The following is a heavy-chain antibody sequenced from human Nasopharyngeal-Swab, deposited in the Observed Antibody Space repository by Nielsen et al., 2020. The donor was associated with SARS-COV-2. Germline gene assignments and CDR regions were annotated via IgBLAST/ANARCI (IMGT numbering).Heavy chain of an antibody. J-gene: IGHJ6*02. V-gene: IGHV4-39*01. CDR1: GGSISSHSYY. CDR2: IYYTGST. D-gene: IGHD3-3*01. Sequence: SETLSLTCTVSGGSISSHSYYWAWIRKPPGKGPEWIGHIYYTGSTHYNPSLRSRVTTSVGTSKNQFSLELRSVTAADTGVYFCARLNYDFGGLYGVDVWGQGTTVTVSS. CDR3: ARLNYDFGGLYGVDV.